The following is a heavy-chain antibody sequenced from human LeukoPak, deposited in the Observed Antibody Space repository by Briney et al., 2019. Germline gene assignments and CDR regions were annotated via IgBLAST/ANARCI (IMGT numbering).Heavy chain of an antibody. Sequence: GGSLRLSCAASGFTFSSYGMHWVRQAPGKGLEWVAVISYDGSNKYYADSVKGRFTISRDNSKNTLYLQMNSLRAEDTAVYYCAKTGITMVRGVPDPYDYWGQGTLVTVSS. D-gene: IGHD3-10*01. V-gene: IGHV3-30*18. CDR2: ISYDGSNK. CDR1: GFTFSSYG. J-gene: IGHJ4*02. CDR3: AKTGITMVRGVPDPYDY.